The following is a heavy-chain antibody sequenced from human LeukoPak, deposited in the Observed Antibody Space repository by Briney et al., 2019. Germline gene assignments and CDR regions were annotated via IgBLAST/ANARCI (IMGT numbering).Heavy chain of an antibody. CDR2: VWHDGSNK. CDR1: GFTFSSYG. V-gene: IGHV3-33*01. Sequence: GGSLRLSCAASGFTFSSYGMHWVRQAPGKGLEWVAVVWHDGSNKYYADSVKGRFTISRDNSKNTLYLQMNSLRAEDTAVYYCAVAGTMKVYFQHWGQGTLVTVSS. D-gene: IGHD6-19*01. J-gene: IGHJ1*01. CDR3: AVAGTMKVYFQH.